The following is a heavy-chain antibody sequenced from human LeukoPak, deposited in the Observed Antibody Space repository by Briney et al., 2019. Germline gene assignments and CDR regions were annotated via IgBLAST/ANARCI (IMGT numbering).Heavy chain of an antibody. J-gene: IGHJ4*02. Sequence: GRSLRLSCAASGFTFSSYGLSWVRQAPGKGLEWVSAISGSGGSTYYADSVKGRFTISRDNSKNTLYLQMNSLRAEDTAVYYCAKDQAHYYDILTGPHYFDFWGQGALVTVSS. D-gene: IGHD3-9*01. CDR2: ISGSGGST. V-gene: IGHV3-23*01. CDR1: GFTFSSYG. CDR3: AKDQAHYYDILTGPHYFDF.